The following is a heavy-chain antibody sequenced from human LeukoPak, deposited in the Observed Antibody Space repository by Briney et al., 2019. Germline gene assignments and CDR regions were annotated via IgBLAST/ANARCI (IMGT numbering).Heavy chain of an antibody. V-gene: IGHV3-48*02. J-gene: IGHJ3*02. D-gene: IGHD2-2*01. CDR3: ARESEDRYCSSTSCYGGDAFDT. CDR1: GFTFSSYS. CDR2: ISSSSSTI. Sequence: GGSLRLSCAASGFTFSSYSMNWVRQAPGKGLEWVSYISSSSSTIYYADSVKGRFTISRDNAKNSLYLQMNSLRDEDTAVYYCARESEDRYCSSTSCYGGDAFDTWGQGTMVTVSS.